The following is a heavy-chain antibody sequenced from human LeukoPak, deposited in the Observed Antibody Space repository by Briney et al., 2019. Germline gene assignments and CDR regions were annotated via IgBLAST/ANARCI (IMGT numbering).Heavy chain of an antibody. J-gene: IGHJ3*02. V-gene: IGHV3-48*01. CDR3: ARDPRYCSGGSCYRAFDI. Sequence: GGSLRLSCAASGFTFSSYSMNWVRQAPGKGLEWVSYISSSSSTIYYADSVKGRFTISRDNANNSLYLQMNSLRAEDTAVYYCARDPRYCSGGSCYRAFDIWGQGTTVTVSS. D-gene: IGHD2-15*01. CDR2: ISSSSSTI. CDR1: GFTFSSYS.